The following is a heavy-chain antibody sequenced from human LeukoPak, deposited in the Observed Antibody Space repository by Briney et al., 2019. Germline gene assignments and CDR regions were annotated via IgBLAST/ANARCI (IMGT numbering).Heavy chain of an antibody. CDR3: ARVSSSGPETYYGMDV. Sequence: SETLSLTCTVSGGSISSYYWSWIRQPPGKGLEWIGYIYYSGSTNYNPSLKSRVTISVDTSKNQFSLKLSSVTAADTAVYYCARVSSSGPETYYGMDVWGQGTTVTVSS. V-gene: IGHV4-59*01. J-gene: IGHJ6*02. CDR2: IYYSGST. D-gene: IGHD3-22*01. CDR1: GGSISSYY.